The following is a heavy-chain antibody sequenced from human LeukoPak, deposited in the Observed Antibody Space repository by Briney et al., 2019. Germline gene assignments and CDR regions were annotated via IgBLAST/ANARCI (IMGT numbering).Heavy chain of an antibody. V-gene: IGHV3-30*04. D-gene: IGHD3/OR15-3a*01. CDR3: VRDPRGTVPSSFDH. CDR2: ISYAGGDI. Sequence: GGSLRLSCAASGFTFSFYAMHWVRQAPGKGLEWVAVISYAGGDIYYADSVKGRFTISRDNSQNTLSLQMNSLRPADTAIYYCVRDPRGTVPSSFDHWGQGTPVAVSS. CDR1: GFTFSFYA. J-gene: IGHJ4*02.